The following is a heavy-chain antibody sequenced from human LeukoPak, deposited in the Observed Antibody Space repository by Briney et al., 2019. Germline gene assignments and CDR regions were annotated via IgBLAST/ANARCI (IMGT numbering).Heavy chain of an antibody. V-gene: IGHV1-8*02. CDR3: AVAPFDY. Sequence: ASVKVSCKASGGTFSSYAISWVRQATGQGLEWMGWMNPNSGNTGYAQKFQGRVTMTRNTSISTAYMELSSLRSEDTAVYYCAVAPFDYWGQGTLVTVSS. CDR2: MNPNSGNT. D-gene: IGHD5-12*01. CDR1: GGTFSSYA. J-gene: IGHJ4*02.